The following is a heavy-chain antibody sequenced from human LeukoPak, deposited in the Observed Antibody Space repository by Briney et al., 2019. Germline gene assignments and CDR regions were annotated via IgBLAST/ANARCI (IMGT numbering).Heavy chain of an antibody. CDR1: GFTFSSYA. V-gene: IGHV3-23*01. CDR2: ISASGHNP. CDR3: AKDHTAIMEGGFDY. J-gene: IGHJ4*02. Sequence: GGSLRLSCAASGFTFSSYAMHWVRQAPGKGLEWVSHISASGHNPYYADSVKGRFTISRDNSKNTLYLQMNSLRAEDTAVYYCAKDHTAIMEGGFDYWGQGTLVTVSS. D-gene: IGHD5-18*01.